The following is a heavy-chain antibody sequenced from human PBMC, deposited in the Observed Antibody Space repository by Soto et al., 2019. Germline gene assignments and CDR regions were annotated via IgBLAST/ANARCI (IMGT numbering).Heavy chain of an antibody. V-gene: IGHV3-33*01. CDR3: ASGRGSSSSANDY. CDR2: IWYDGSNK. CDR1: GFTFSSYG. D-gene: IGHD6-6*01. J-gene: IGHJ4*02. Sequence: PGGTLRLSCAASGFTFSSYGMHWVRQAPGKGLEWVAVIWYDGSNKYYADSVKGRFTISRDNSRNTLYLQMNSLRAEDTAVYYCASGRGSSSSANDYWGQGTLVTV.